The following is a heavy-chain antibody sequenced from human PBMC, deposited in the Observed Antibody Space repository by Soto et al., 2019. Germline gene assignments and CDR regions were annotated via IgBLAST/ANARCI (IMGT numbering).Heavy chain of an antibody. J-gene: IGHJ4*02. CDR1: GYTHPSYY. Sequence: ASAKVSCQASGYTHPSYYMHWVRQAPGQGVEWIVVFIPSCGRTRYAQNVQGRVSMNRDTYMSTVYMELSRLRSEDTDVYFCARIYYGGNSVVLNYWGQGTLVTV. D-gene: IGHD4-17*01. CDR3: ARIYYGGNSVVLNY. V-gene: IGHV1-46*01. CDR2: FIPSCGRT.